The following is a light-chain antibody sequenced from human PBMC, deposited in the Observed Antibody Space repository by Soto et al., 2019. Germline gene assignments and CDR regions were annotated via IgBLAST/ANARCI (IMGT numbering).Light chain of an antibody. CDR3: ETWDSNTVV. V-gene: IGLV4-60*03. CDR1: SGHSSYI. J-gene: IGLJ2*01. CDR2: LEGSGSY. Sequence: QAVVTQSSSASASLGSSVKLTCTLSSGHSSYIIAWHQQQPGKAPRYLMKLEGSGSYNKGSGVPDRFSGSSSGADRYLTISNLQSVDEADYYCETWDSNTVVFGGGTKLTVL.